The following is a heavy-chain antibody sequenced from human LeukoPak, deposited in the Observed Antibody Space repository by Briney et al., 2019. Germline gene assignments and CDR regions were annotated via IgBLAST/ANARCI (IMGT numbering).Heavy chain of an antibody. CDR3: ARVDWNGGEGTSDFDY. J-gene: IGHJ4*02. CDR2: ISAYNGNT. V-gene: IGHV1-18*01. D-gene: IGHD1-1*01. CDR1: GYTFTSYG. Sequence: EASVKVSCKASGYTFTSYGISWVRQAPGQGLEWMGWISAYNGNTNYAQKLQGRVTMTTDTSTSTAYMELRSLRSDDTAVYYCARVDWNGGEGTSDFDYWGQGTLVTVSS.